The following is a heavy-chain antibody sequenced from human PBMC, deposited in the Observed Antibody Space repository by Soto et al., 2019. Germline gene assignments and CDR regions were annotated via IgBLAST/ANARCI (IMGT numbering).Heavy chain of an antibody. D-gene: IGHD3-3*01. V-gene: IGHV4-34*01. J-gene: IGHJ6*03. Sequence: SETLSLTCAVYGGSFSGYCWSWIRQPPGKGLEWIGEINHSGSTNYNPSLKSRVTISVDTSKNQFSLKLSSVTAADTAVYYCARVPTIFGDPRPYYYYYMDVWGKGTTVTVSS. CDR2: INHSGST. CDR1: GGSFSGYC. CDR3: ARVPTIFGDPRPYYYYYMDV.